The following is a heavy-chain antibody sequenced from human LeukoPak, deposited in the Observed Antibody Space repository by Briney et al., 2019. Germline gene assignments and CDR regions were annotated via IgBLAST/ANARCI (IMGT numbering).Heavy chain of an antibody. V-gene: IGHV3-23*01. CDR2: ISGSGGST. CDR1: GFTFSSYA. J-gene: IGHJ4*02. CDR3: AKDQTSLTYYDILTGYSGFDY. Sequence: GGSLRLSCAASGFTFSSYALSWVRQAPGKGLEWVSAISGSGGSTYYADSVKGRFTISRDNSKNTLYLQMNSLRAEDTAVYYCAKDQTSLTYYDILTGYSGFDYWGQGTLVTVSS. D-gene: IGHD3-9*01.